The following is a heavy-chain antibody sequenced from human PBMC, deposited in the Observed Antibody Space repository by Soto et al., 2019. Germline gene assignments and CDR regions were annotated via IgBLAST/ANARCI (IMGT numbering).Heavy chain of an antibody. CDR3: ARGSVNGYGEYYFDY. D-gene: IGHD5-12*01. CDR1: GYTFTSYD. V-gene: IGHV1-8*01. CDR2: MNPNSGNT. Sequence: QVQLVQSGAEVKKPGASVKVSCKASGYTFTSYDINWVRQATGQGLEWMGWMNPNSGNTGDAQKFQGRVTMNRDTSISTAYMELSSLRSEDTAVYYCARGSVNGYGEYYFDYWGQGTLVTVSS. J-gene: IGHJ4*02.